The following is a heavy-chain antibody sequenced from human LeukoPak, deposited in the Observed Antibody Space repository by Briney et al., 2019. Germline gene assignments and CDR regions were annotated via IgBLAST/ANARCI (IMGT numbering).Heavy chain of an antibody. CDR3: ARGPYYDFWSGYYYYMDV. V-gene: IGHV1-2*02. CDR1: GGTFSSYA. CDR2: INPNSGGT. Sequence: ASVKVSCKASGGTFSSYAISWVRQAPGQGLEWMGWINPNSGGTNYAQKFQGRVTMTRDTSISTAYMELSRLRSDDTAVYYCARGPYYDFWSGYYYYMDVWGKGTTVTVSS. D-gene: IGHD3-3*01. J-gene: IGHJ6*03.